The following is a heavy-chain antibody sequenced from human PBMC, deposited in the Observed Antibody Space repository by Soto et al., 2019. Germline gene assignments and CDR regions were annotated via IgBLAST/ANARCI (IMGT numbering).Heavy chain of an antibody. V-gene: IGHV3-30-3*01. CDR2: ISYDGSNK. J-gene: IGHJ6*02. Sequence: GGSLRLSCAASGFTFSSYAMHWVRRAPGKGLEWVAVISYDGSNKYYADSVKGRFTISRDNSKNTLYLQMNSLRAEDTAVYYCARARRRGYSYGRLDGMDVWGQGTTVTVSS. CDR1: GFTFSSYA. CDR3: ARARRRGYSYGRLDGMDV. D-gene: IGHD5-18*01.